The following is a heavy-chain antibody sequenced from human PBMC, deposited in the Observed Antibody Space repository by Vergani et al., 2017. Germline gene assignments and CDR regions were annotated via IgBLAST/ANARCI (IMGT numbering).Heavy chain of an antibody. V-gene: IGHV3-11*01. CDR3: ARGSHYDSSGYYYLGFDY. CDR1: GFTFSDYY. CDR2: ISSSGSTI. J-gene: IGHJ4*02. Sequence: QVQLVESGGGLVKPGGSLRLSCAASGFTFSDYYMSWIRQAPGKGLEWVSYISSSGSTIYYADSVKGRFTSSRDNAKNSLYLQRNSLRAEDTAVYYCARGSHYDSSGYYYLGFDYWGQGTLVTVSS. D-gene: IGHD3-22*01.